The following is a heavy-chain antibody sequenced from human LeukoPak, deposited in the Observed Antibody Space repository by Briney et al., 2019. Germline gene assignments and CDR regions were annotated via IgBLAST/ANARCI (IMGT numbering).Heavy chain of an antibody. CDR2: TYFTGST. CDR1: RGSISSGGHY. Sequence: PSETLSLTCNVSRGSISSGGHYWSWIRQRPGKGLEWMGYTYFTGSTYYNPSLQSRLIISADTSMTQFSLRLRSVTAADTAVYYCARVSFTHGPLDSWGPGILVTVSS. J-gene: IGHJ4*02. D-gene: IGHD3-3*02. V-gene: IGHV4-31*03. CDR3: ARVSFTHGPLDS.